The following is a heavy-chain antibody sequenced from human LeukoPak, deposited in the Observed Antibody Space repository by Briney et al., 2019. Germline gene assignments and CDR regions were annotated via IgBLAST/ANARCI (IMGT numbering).Heavy chain of an antibody. CDR3: ARGEGYAAMGLMDV. D-gene: IGHD5-18*01. CDR2: INPNSGCS. V-gene: IGHV1-2*04. J-gene: IGHJ6*04. CDR1: GYTFIGYY. Sequence: ASVKVSCQASGYTFIGYYMHWVRQAPGRGLEWMGWINPNSGCSNYAQKFQGWVTMTRDTSISTAYMELSRLRSDDTAVYYCARGEGYAAMGLMDVWDKGTTVTVSS.